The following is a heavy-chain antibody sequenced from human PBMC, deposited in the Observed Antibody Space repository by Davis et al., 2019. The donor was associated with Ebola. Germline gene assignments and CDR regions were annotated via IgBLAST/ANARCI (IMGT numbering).Heavy chain of an antibody. CDR2: IHYSGST. CDR3: ANCGGDCNGMDV. J-gene: IGHJ6*02. V-gene: IGHV4-59*01. D-gene: IGHD2-21*02. CDR1: GGSISSYY. Sequence: SETLSLTCTVSGGSISSYYWSWIRQPPGKGLEWIGYIHYSGSTKYNPSLKSRVTISVDTSKNQFSLKLSSVTAADTAVYYCANCGGDCNGMDVWGQGTTVTVSS.